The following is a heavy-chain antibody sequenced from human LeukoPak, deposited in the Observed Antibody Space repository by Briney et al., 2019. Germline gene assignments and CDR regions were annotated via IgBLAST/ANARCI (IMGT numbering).Heavy chain of an antibody. Sequence: SETLSLTCAVYGGSFSGYYWSWLRQPPGKGLEWIGEINHSGSTNYNPSLKSRVTISVDTSKNQFSLRLSSVTAADTAVYYCATGKYDSSGYYYVYYFDYWGQGTLVTVSS. D-gene: IGHD3-22*01. CDR2: INHSGST. CDR3: ATGKYDSSGYYYVYYFDY. CDR1: GGSFSGYY. J-gene: IGHJ4*02. V-gene: IGHV4-34*01.